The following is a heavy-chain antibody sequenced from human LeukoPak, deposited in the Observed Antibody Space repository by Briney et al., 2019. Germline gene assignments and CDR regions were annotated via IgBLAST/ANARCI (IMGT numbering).Heavy chain of an antibody. CDR3: ARQNPYYDSSGYYPLNWFDP. J-gene: IGHJ5*02. V-gene: IGHV4-59*08. D-gene: IGHD3-22*01. Sequence: PSKTLSLTCTVSGGSISSHYWSWIRQPPGRGLECLGYIYYTGSTNYNPSLKSRVTISVDTSKNQFSLKLSSVTAADTAVYYCARQNPYYDSSGYYPLNWFDPWGQGTLVTVSS. CDR1: GGSISSHY. CDR2: IYYTGST.